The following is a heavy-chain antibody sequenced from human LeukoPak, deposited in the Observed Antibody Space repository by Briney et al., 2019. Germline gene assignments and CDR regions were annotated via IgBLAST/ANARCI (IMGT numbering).Heavy chain of an antibody. V-gene: IGHV4-61*09. J-gene: IGHJ3*02. CDR2: IHTSGNT. D-gene: IGHD4-17*01. Sequence: ASQTLSLTCTVSGGSISSGSYCWSWIRQPAGKGLEWIGHIHTSGNTNYDPSLKSRVTISVDTSKNQFSLKLSSVTAADTAVYYCARSPGITVTPAGTFDIWGQGTMVTVSS. CDR1: GGSISSGSYC. CDR3: ARSPGITVTPAGTFDI.